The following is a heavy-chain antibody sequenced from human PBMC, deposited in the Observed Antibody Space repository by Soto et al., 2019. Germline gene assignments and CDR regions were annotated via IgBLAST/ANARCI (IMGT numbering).Heavy chain of an antibody. V-gene: IGHV4-34*01. J-gene: IGHJ6*02. CDR2: INHSGST. CDR1: GGSFSGYY. Sequence: TSETLSLTCAVYGGSFSGYYWSWIRQPPGKGLEWIGEINHSGSTNYNPSLKSRVTISVDTSKNQFSLKLSSVTAAATAVYYCARVAVRAGSGSAFGGWYYGMDVWGQGTLVTVSS. D-gene: IGHD3-10*01. CDR3: ARVAVRAGSGSAFGGWYYGMDV.